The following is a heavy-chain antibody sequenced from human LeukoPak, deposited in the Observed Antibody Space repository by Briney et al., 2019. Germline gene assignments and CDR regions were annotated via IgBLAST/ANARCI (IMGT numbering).Heavy chain of an antibody. CDR3: ARSPAVAASSWFDP. V-gene: IGHV1-2*02. Sequence: GASVKVSCKASGYIFTGSYMHWVRQAPGQGLEWMGWINPNSGGTNYAQKFQGRVTMTRDTSISTAYMELSRLGSDDTAVYYCARSPAVAASSWFDPWGQGTLVTVSS. D-gene: IGHD6-19*01. J-gene: IGHJ5*02. CDR1: GYIFTGSY. CDR2: INPNSGGT.